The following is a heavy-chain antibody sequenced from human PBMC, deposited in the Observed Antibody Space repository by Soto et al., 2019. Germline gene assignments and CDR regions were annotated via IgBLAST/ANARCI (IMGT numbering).Heavy chain of an antibody. D-gene: IGHD5-18*01. J-gene: IGHJ4*02. V-gene: IGHV3-48*02. Sequence: EVQLVESGGGLVQPGGSLRLSCVASGFTFSSYSMNWVRQAPGKGLEWVSYISVGSTTIYYADSVEGRFTISRDNAKNSVYLQMNSLRDEDTTAYYCAIVIAMDLLLHTAPGYWGQGTPVTVSS. CDR2: ISVGSTTI. CDR3: AIVIAMDLLLHTAPGY. CDR1: GFTFSSYS.